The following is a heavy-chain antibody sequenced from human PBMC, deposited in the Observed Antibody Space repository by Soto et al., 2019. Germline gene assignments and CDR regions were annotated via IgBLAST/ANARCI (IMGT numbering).Heavy chain of an antibody. J-gene: IGHJ6*03. Sequence: PSETLSLTCTVCGGSINSYYCSCIRQPPGKRLEWIGYISYCGSTNYSPALKSRVTISVDTTKNQVSLWLGSVAAAETAVYYCARSISLNQKGPDSYYYYLDVWGKGASVSVYS. CDR3: ARSISLNQKGPDSYYYYLDV. CDR1: GGSINSYY. CDR2: ISYCGST. D-gene: IGHD3-22*01. V-gene: IGHV4-59*01.